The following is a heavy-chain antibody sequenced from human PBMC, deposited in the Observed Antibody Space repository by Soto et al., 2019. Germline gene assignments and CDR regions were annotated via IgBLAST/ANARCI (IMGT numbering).Heavy chain of an antibody. CDR1: GGSISSYY. V-gene: IGHV4-59*08. Sequence: SETLSLTCTISGGSISSYYWNWIRQPPGKGLEWIGYTYYTGSTSYNPSLKSRVTISVDTSKNQFSLKLNSVTAADTAVYYCASYVTYYHDNSGYLFDFWGHGTLGTVS. J-gene: IGHJ4*01. D-gene: IGHD3-22*01. CDR3: ASYVTYYHDNSGYLFDF. CDR2: TYYTGST.